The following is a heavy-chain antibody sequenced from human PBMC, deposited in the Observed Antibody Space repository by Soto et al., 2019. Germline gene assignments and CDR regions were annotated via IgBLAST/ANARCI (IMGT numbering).Heavy chain of an antibody. V-gene: IGHV3-30*18. Sequence: VQLVESGGGVVQPGRSLRLSCAASGFTFSDYAMHWVRQAPGKGLEWVAVVSHDGRNTHYADSVKGRFTISRDSSKHTLSLEMTSVRAEATAVYYCAKGGRQWLVTSDFNYWGQGALVTVSS. D-gene: IGHD6-19*01. CDR1: GFTFSDYA. J-gene: IGHJ4*02. CDR3: AKGGRQWLVTSDFNY. CDR2: VSHDGRNT.